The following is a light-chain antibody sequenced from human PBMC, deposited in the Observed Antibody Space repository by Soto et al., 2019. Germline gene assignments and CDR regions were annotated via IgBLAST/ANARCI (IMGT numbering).Light chain of an antibody. Sequence: QSALTQPPSASGSPGQSVTISCTGTSSDVGGYKYVSWYQQHPGKAPKLIIYEVNKRPSGVPDRFSGSKSGNTASLTVSGLQAEDEADYYCSSYAGSNNFVFGTGTKLTVL. J-gene: IGLJ1*01. CDR1: SSDVGGYKY. V-gene: IGLV2-8*01. CDR2: EVN. CDR3: SSYAGSNNFV.